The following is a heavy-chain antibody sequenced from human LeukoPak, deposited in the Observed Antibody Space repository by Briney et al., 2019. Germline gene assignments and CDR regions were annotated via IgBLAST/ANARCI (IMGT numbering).Heavy chain of an antibody. CDR3: ARLKVGAVAGWFDP. Sequence: KASETLSLTCTVSGGSISSYYWNWIRQPPGKGLEWIGYIYYSWSTNYNPYLKCRVTISVDTSKNQFSLKLSSVTAADTDVYYCARLKVGAVAGWFDPWGQGTLVTVSS. V-gene: IGHV4-59*08. CDR1: GGSISSYY. D-gene: IGHD6-19*01. J-gene: IGHJ5*02. CDR2: IYYSWST.